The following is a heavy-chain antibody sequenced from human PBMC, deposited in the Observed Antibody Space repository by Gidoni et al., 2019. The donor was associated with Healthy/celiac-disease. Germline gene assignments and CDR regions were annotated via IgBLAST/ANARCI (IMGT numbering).Heavy chain of an antibody. J-gene: IGHJ4*02. V-gene: IGHV4-39*01. D-gene: IGHD3-22*01. CDR1: GGPISSSSYY. Sequence: QLQLQESGPGLVKPSETLSLTCTVSGGPISSSSYYWGWIRQPPGKGLEWIGSIYYSGSTYYNPSLKSRVTISVDTSKNQFSLKLSSVTAADTAVYYCASGGRRDYYDSSGYFDYWGQGTLVTVSS. CDR3: ASGGRRDYYDSSGYFDY. CDR2: IYYSGST.